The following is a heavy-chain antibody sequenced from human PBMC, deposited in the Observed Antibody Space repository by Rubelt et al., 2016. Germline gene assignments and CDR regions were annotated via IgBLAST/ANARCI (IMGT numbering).Heavy chain of an antibody. D-gene: IGHD5-18*01. V-gene: IGHV1-18*01. Sequence: QVQLVQSGAEVKKPGASVKVSCKASGYTFTSYGISWVRQAPGHGLEWMGWISAYNGNTNYAQKFQGRVTITRDTSASTAYMALSSRRSEDTAVYYCAGSKDTAMVTDADWYFDLWGRGTLVTVSS. J-gene: IGHJ2*01. CDR2: ISAYNGNT. CDR3: AGSKDTAMVTDADWYFDL. CDR1: GYTFTSYG.